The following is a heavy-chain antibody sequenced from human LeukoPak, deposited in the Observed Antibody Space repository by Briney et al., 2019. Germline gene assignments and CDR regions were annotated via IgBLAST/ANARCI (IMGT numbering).Heavy chain of an antibody. Sequence: ASVKVSCKASGCTFTSYDINWVRQATGQGLEWMGWMNPNSGNTGYAQKFQGRVTMTRNTSISTAYMELSSLRSEDTAVYYCARDRYGSGSYYDWGQGTLVTVSS. CDR1: GCTFTSYD. J-gene: IGHJ4*02. CDR2: MNPNSGNT. V-gene: IGHV1-8*01. D-gene: IGHD3-10*01. CDR3: ARDRYGSGSYYD.